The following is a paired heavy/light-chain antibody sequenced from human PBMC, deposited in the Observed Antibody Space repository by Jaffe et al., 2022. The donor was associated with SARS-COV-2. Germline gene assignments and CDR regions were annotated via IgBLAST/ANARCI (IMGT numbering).Light chain of an antibody. V-gene: IGKV1-39*01. CDR2: AAS. CDR1: QNIINY. CDR3: QQSYNAPRT. J-gene: IGKJ1*01. Sequence: DIQMTQSPSSLSASVGDRITITCRASQNIINYLNWYQQKPGEAPKLLMYAASSLQGGVPSRFSGSGSGTDFTLTISSLQPEDFATYYCQQSYNAPRTFGQGTKVEIK.
Heavy chain of an antibody. J-gene: IGHJ2*01. Sequence: EVQLVESGGGLVKPGGSLRLSCVVSGLTFRNVWMSWVRQAPGKGLEWVGRIRSQTDGGTIDYATPVKGRFTFSRDDSKNTLFLQMNSLKTEDTAVYYCATLEDSNRYWYFDLWGRGTLVTVSS. D-gene: IGHD7-27*01. CDR3: ATLEDSNRYWYFDL. V-gene: IGHV3-15*01. CDR2: IRSQTDGGTI. CDR1: GLTFRNVW.